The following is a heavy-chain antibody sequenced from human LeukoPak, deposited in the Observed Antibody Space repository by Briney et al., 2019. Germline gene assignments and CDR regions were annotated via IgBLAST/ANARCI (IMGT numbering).Heavy chain of an antibody. D-gene: IGHD1-7*01. J-gene: IGHJ5*02. V-gene: IGHV4-4*07. CDR2: IYASGSA. Sequence: SETLPLTCTVSGGSISTYYWGWIRQPAGKGLEWIGRIYASGSANYNPSLKSRVTISLDRSKNQFSLNLTSMTAADTAVYYCARGLMGTTGEQNWFDPWGQGTLVTVSS. CDR3: ARGLMGTTGEQNWFDP. CDR1: GGSISTYY.